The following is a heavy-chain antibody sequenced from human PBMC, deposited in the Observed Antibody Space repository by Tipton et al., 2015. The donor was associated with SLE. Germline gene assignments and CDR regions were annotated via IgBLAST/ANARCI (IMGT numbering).Heavy chain of an antibody. CDR3: ARGYYDFWSGYNVDY. CDR2: IYYSGST. V-gene: IGHV4-34*01. J-gene: IGHJ3*01. D-gene: IGHD3-3*01. CDR1: GGSFSGYY. Sequence: TLSLTCAVYGGSFSGYYWNWIRQPPGKGLEWIGSIYYSGSTNYNPSLKSRVTISVDTSKNQFSLKLSSVTAADTAVYYCARGYYDFWSGYNVDYWGQGTMVTVSP.